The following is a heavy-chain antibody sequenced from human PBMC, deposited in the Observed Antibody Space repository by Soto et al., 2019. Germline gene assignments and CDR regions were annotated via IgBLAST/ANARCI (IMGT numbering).Heavy chain of an antibody. D-gene: IGHD3-10*01. J-gene: IGHJ6*02. Sequence: PXESLSLPFTVSGGSISSSRYYWGWIRQPPGKVLEWIVSIYYSGSTYYNPSLKSRVTISVDTSKNQFSLKLSSVTAADTAVYYCARIPEIHAMVRGAAEGMDVWGQGTTVTVSS. V-gene: IGHV4-39*01. CDR1: GGSISSSRYY. CDR3: ARIPEIHAMVRGAAEGMDV. CDR2: IYYSGST.